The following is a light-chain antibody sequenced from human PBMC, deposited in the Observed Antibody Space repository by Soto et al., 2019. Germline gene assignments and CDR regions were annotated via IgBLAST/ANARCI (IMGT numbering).Light chain of an antibody. CDR3: QQYGGS. CDR1: QSVSSSY. V-gene: IGKV3-20*01. Sequence: EIVLTQSPGTLSLSPGERATLSCRASQSVSSSYLAWYQQKPGQTPRLLIYGASSRATGIPDRFIGSGSGTDFTLTISRLEPEDFAVYYCQQYGGSFGGGTKVDIK. CDR2: GAS. J-gene: IGKJ4*01.